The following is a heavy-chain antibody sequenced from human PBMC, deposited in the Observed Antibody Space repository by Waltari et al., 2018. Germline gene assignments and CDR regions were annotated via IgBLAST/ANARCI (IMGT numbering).Heavy chain of an antibody. V-gene: IGHV4-61*02. D-gene: IGHD1-20*01. CDR3: ARGRITNSNVFDP. CDR2: VYTGGSI. CDR1: GDSISRDTYW. J-gene: IGHJ5*02. Sequence: QVQLQESGPGLVAPSQTLSLTCTVFGDSISRDTYWWAWIRQPAGKGLECIGRVYTGGSIDYNPSLRSRLTISVDSPKNQFSLKLTSVTAADTAVYYCARGRITNSNVFDPWGQGTLVIVSS.